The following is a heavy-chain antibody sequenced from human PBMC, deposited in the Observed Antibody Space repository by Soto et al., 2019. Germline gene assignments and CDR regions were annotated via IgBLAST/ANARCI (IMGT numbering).Heavy chain of an antibody. CDR1: GFTFSSYG. J-gene: IGHJ4*03. Sequence: GGSLRLSCAASGFTFSSYGMRWVRQAPGKGLEWVAVISYNGSNKYYADSVKGRFIIARDNSKNTLYLHTKRLRAEDTAVDSCANYPGAGVDMDDAFDYWGQGTLVTVSS. D-gene: IGHD3-10*01. CDR3: ANYPGAGVDMDDAFDY. V-gene: IGHV3-30*18. CDR2: ISYNGSNK.